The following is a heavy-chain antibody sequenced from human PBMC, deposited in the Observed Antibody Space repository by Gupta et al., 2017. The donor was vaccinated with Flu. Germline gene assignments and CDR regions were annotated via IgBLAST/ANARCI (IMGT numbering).Heavy chain of an antibody. CDR2: ISSSSSTI. V-gene: IGHV3-48*02. CDR1: GFTFSSYS. D-gene: IGHD4-17*01. J-gene: IGHJ3*02. Sequence: EVQLVESGGGLVQPGGSLRLSCAASGFTFSSYSMNWVRQAPGKGLEWVSYISSSSSTIYYADSVKGRFTISRDNAKNSLYLQMNSLRDEDTAVYYCARDPATVVTPSFPDAFDIWGQGTMVTVSS. CDR3: ARDPATVVTPSFPDAFDI.